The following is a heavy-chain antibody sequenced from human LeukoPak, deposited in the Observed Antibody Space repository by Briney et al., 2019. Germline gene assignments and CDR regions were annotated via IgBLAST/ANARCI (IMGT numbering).Heavy chain of an antibody. CDR3: ARIAVAGPYYFDY. CDR2: INPNSGGT. V-gene: IGHV1-2*02. D-gene: IGHD6-19*01. Sequence: ASVKVSFKASGYTFTGYYMHRVRQASGQGLEWMGWINPNSGGTNYAQKFQGRVTMTRDTSISTAYMELSRLRSDDTAVYYCARIAVAGPYYFDYWGQGTLVTVSS. J-gene: IGHJ4*02. CDR1: GYTFTGYY.